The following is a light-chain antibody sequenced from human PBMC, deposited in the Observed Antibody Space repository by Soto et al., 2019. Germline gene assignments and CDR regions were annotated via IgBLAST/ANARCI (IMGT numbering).Light chain of an antibody. CDR2: DAS. CDR1: QRVSSY. V-gene: IGKV3-11*01. CDR3: QQYNNWPPWK. J-gene: IGKJ1*01. Sequence: EIVLTQSPATLSLSRVGGATLSFMASQRVSSYLAWYQQKPGQAPRLLIYDASNRATGIPARFSGSGSGTDFTLTIRSLQSEDFAVYSCQQYNNWPPWKCGQGTKGDIK.